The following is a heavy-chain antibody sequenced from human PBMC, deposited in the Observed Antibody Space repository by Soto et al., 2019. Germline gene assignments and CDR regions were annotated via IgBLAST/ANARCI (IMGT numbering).Heavy chain of an antibody. D-gene: IGHD5-18*01. V-gene: IGHV1-69*13. CDR2: IIPIFGTA. J-gene: IGHJ6*02. CDR1: GSTFSSYA. CDR3: ARGGYSYGHYYYYGMDV. Sequence: SVKVSCKASGSTFSSYASSWVRQAPGQGLEWMGGIIPIFGTANYAQKFQGRVTITADESTSTAYMELSSLRSEDTAVYYCARGGYSYGHYYYYGMDVWGQGTTVTVSS.